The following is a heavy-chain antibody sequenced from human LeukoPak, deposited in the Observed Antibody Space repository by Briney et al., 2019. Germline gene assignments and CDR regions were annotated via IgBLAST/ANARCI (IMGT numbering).Heavy chain of an antibody. V-gene: IGHV3-30*03. CDR2: ISYDGSNK. CDR3: ARPDVVYWSSGAGIDH. Sequence: GRSLRLSCAASGFTFSNYGMHWVRQAPGKGLEWVAVISYDGSNKYHADSVKGRFTISRDNSKNTLYLQMNSLRAEDKAVYYCARPDVVYWSSGAGIDHWGQGTLVTVSS. D-gene: IGHD2-15*01. CDR1: GFTFSNYG. J-gene: IGHJ4*02.